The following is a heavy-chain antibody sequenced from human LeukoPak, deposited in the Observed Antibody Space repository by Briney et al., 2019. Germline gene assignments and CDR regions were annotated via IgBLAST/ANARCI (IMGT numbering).Heavy chain of an antibody. J-gene: IGHJ4*02. V-gene: IGHV3-33*06. CDR2: IWYDGSNK. D-gene: IGHD3-10*01. CDR1: GFTFSSYG. Sequence: GGSLRLSCAASGFTFSSYGMHWVRQAPGKGLEWVAVIWYDGSNKYYADSVKGRFTISRDNSKSTLYLQMNSLRAEDTAVYYCAKGYYASGSSLSAFDYWGQGTLVTVSS. CDR3: AKGYYASGSSLSAFDY.